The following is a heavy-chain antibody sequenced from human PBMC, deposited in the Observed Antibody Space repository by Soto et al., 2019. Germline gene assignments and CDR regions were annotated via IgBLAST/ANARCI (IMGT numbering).Heavy chain of an antibody. CDR3: AKDYGSGIYCFDS. CDR2: IINSGGRT. V-gene: IGHV3-23*01. Sequence: LRLSCAASGFTFGSYAMSWVRQAPGKGPEWVSTIINSGGRTFYADSVKGRFTISRDNSRDTLFLQMNSLGAEDTAVYYCAKDYGSGIYCFDSWGQGTLVTVSS. CDR1: GFTFGSYA. J-gene: IGHJ4*02. D-gene: IGHD3-10*01.